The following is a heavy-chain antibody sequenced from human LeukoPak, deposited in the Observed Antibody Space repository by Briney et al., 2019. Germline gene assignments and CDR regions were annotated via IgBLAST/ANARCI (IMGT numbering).Heavy chain of an antibody. CDR1: GGSISSGGYY. CDR3: ARQMNTVTADY. D-gene: IGHD4-17*01. Sequence: SETLSLTCTVSGGSISSGGYYWSWIRQPPGKGLEWIGSIFYSGSTYYNPSLNSRVTISIDTSKNQFSLRLSSVTAADTAVYYCARQMNTVTADYWGQGTLVTVSS. V-gene: IGHV4-39*01. J-gene: IGHJ4*02. CDR2: IFYSGST.